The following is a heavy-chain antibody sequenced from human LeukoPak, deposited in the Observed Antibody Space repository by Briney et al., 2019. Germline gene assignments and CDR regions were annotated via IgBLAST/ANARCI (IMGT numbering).Heavy chain of an antibody. CDR3: ARVVNGYVDY. J-gene: IGHJ4*02. V-gene: IGHV3-21*06. D-gene: IGHD2-8*01. Sequence: KPGGSLRLSCAASGFTFSNTNMNWVRQAPGKGLKWVSFISASSNYIYYADSVKGRFTISRDNAQNSLYLQINSLRAEDTAVYFCARVVNGYVDYWGQGTLVTVSS. CDR2: ISASSNYI. CDR1: GFTFSNTN.